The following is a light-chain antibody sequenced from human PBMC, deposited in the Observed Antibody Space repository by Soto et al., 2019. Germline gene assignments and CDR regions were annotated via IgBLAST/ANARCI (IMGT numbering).Light chain of an antibody. CDR2: AAS. J-gene: IGKJ1*01. CDR1: RDVGSD. V-gene: IGKV1-6*01. CDR3: RQDYGYSWT. Sequence: TQMTQSPLSLSASAGEKIIITCRASRDVGSDVSWYQPKPGQAPKLVIYAASNLYTGVPSRFSGRRSGTEFSLTISSIHPEDFASYYCRQDYGYSWTVGQGPKVEIE.